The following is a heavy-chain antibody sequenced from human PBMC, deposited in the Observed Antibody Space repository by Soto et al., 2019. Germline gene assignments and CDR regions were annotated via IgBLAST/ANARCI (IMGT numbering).Heavy chain of an antibody. CDR3: ARGKGGYDSQAYYYYMDV. CDR2: INHSGST. CDR1: GGYFSGYY. D-gene: IGHD5-12*01. Sequence: SETLSLTCAVYGGYFSGYYWRWIRQPPGKGLEWIGEINHSGSTNYNPSLKSRVTISVDTSKNQFSLKLGSVTAADTAVYYCARGKGGYDSQAYYYYMDVWGKGTTVTVSS. V-gene: IGHV4-34*01. J-gene: IGHJ6*03.